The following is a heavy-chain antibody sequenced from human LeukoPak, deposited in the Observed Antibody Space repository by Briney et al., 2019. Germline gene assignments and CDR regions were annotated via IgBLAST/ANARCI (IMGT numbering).Heavy chain of an antibody. CDR3: ARGPTYYYDSTYFDY. D-gene: IGHD3-22*01. CDR1: DYTFTSYE. Sequence: ASVKVSCKASDYTFTSYEITWVRQAPGQGLEWVGWISSYNGNTNYAQKFQGRVTMTTDTSTSTAYMELRSLRSDDTAVYYCARGPTYYYDSTYFDYWGQGTLVTVSS. V-gene: IGHV1-18*01. J-gene: IGHJ4*02. CDR2: ISSYNGNT.